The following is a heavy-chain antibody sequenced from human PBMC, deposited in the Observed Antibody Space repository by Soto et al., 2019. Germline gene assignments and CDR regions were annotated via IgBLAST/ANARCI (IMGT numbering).Heavy chain of an antibody. V-gene: IGHV3-33*01. CDR2: IWYDGSNK. J-gene: IGHJ6*02. D-gene: IGHD6-19*01. CDR1: GFTFSSYG. Sequence: SLRLSCAASGFTFSSYGMHWVRQAPGKGLEWVAVIWYDGSNKYYADSVKGRFTISRDNSKNTLYLQMNSLRAEDTAVYYCARDIPQWLRYYYYYGMDVWGQGTTVTVSS. CDR3: ARDIPQWLRYYYYYGMDV.